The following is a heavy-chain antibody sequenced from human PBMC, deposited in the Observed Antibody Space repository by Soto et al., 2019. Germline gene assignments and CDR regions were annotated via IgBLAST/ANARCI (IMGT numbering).Heavy chain of an antibody. CDR3: AKHAKGASAPYFFDD. Sequence: EVQLLQSEGGLVQPGGSLRLSCAASGFTFDSYAMSWVRQAQGKGPEWVSALGGSGATTHYADSVKGRFTISRDNSKNTVYLQMNSLRVEDTAVYYCAKHAKGASAPYFFDDWGQGTLVIVSS. CDR2: LGGSGATT. J-gene: IGHJ4*02. D-gene: IGHD6-13*01. V-gene: IGHV3-23*01. CDR1: GFTFDSYA.